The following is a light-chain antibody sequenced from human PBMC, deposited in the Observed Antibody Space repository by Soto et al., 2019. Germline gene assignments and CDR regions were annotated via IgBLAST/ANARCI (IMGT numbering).Light chain of an antibody. CDR2: GAS. CDR1: QSVSSSY. Sequence: EIVLTQSPGTLSLSPGERATLSCRASQSVSSSYLAWYQQKPGQAPRLLIYGASSRATGIPDRFSGRGSETDFTLIIIRLEHEYFAGYYCQQYGISHTFGQGTKLAMK. CDR3: QQYGISHT. J-gene: IGKJ2*01. V-gene: IGKV3-20*01.